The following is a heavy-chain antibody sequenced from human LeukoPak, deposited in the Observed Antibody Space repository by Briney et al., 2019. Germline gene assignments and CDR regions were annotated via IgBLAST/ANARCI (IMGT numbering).Heavy chain of an antibody. CDR3: ARGQYSSSWYPFDT. CDR2: MNPNSGNT. Sequence: ASVKVSCKASGGTFSSYAINWVRQASGQGLEWMGWMNPNSGNTHYAQKFQGRVTITRNTSISTAYMELSSLRSEDTAVYFCARGQYSSSWYPFDTWGQGTLVTVSS. J-gene: IGHJ5*02. CDR1: GGTFSSYA. D-gene: IGHD6-13*01. V-gene: IGHV1-8*03.